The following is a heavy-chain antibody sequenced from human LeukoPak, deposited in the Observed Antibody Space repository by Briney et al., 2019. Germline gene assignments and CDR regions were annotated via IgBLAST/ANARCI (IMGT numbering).Heavy chain of an antibody. CDR1: GYTFTSYG. CDR3: ASESYIAARARLSDY. CDR2: ISAYNGNT. V-gene: IGHV1-18*01. J-gene: IGHJ4*02. D-gene: IGHD6-13*01. Sequence: ASVKVSCKASGYTFTSYGISWVRQAPGQGLEWMGWISAYNGNTNYAQKLQGRVTMTTDTSTSTAYMELRSLRSDDTAVYYCASESYIAARARLSDYWGQGTLVTVSS.